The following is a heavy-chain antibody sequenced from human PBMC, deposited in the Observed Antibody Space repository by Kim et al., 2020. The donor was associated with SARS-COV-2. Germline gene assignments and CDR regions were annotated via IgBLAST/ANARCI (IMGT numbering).Heavy chain of an antibody. CDR2: ISGSGGST. Sequence: GRSLRLSCAASGFTFSSYAMSWVRQAPGKGLEWVSAISGSGGSTYYADSVKGRFTISRDNSKNTLYLQMNSLRAEDTAVYYCAKDLALLWFGELLPNWFDPWGQGTLVTVSS. CDR1: GFTFSSYA. J-gene: IGHJ5*02. CDR3: AKDLALLWFGELLPNWFDP. V-gene: IGHV3-23*01. D-gene: IGHD3-10*01.